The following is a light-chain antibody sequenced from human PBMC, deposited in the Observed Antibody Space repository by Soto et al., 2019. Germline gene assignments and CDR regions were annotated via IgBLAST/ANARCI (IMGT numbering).Light chain of an antibody. CDR2: AAS. CDR3: QRSFSGAWT. Sequence: DIQLTQPPSSLSASVVDRVTITCRANQSISRHLNWCQQKPRKAPKFLIYAASKLQSAGPSRFSDKGHGTDFTLSISSLPPEDSATNYCQRSFSGAWTFGQRAKGDIK. J-gene: IGKJ1*01. CDR1: QSISRH. V-gene: IGKV1-39*01.